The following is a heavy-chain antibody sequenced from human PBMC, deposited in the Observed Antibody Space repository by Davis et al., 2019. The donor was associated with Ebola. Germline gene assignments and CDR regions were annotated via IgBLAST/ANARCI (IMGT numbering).Heavy chain of an antibody. CDR2: INPDTGDT. CDR1: GYTFSGFY. J-gene: IGHJ4*02. D-gene: IGHD1-26*01. Sequence: ASVKVSCKASGYTFSGFYLHWVRQAPGDGLEWVGRINPDTGDTNYAQKFQGRVTMTRDTSVSTAYMELSRLTSDDTAVYYCARDKPSGSYSSDYWGQGTLVTVSS. V-gene: IGHV1-2*06. CDR3: ARDKPSGSYSSDY.